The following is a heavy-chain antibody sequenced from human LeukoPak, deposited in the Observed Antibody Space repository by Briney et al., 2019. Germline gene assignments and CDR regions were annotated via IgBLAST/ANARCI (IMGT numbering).Heavy chain of an antibody. D-gene: IGHD2-15*01. CDR2: ISHGGST. V-gene: IGHV4-34*01. CDR1: GGSFSGYY. Sequence: SETLSLTCAVYGGSFSGYYWSWIRQPPGKGLEWIGEISHGGSTNYNPSLKSRVTISVDTSKNQFSLKLSSVTAADTAVYYCARGEVDNWFDPWGQGTLVTVSS. J-gene: IGHJ5*02. CDR3: ARGEVDNWFDP.